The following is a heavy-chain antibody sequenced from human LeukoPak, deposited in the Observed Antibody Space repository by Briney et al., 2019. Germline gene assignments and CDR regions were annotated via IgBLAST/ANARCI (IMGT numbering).Heavy chain of an antibody. D-gene: IGHD1-20*01. CDR1: GGSISSYY. Sequence: SETLSLTCTVSGGSISSYYWSWIRQPPGKGLEWIGYIYYSGSTNYNPSLKSRVTISVDTSKNQFSLKLSSVTAADTAVYYCARITGTGNWFDPWGQGTLVTVSS. CDR3: ARITGTGNWFDP. J-gene: IGHJ5*02. V-gene: IGHV4-59*12. CDR2: IYYSGST.